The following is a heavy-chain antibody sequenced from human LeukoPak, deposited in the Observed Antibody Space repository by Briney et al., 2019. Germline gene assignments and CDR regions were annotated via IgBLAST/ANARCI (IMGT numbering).Heavy chain of an antibody. V-gene: IGHV4-59*08. CDR2: VYYSGST. J-gene: IGHJ6*02. Sequence: SETLSLTCTVSGDSISTYYWTWTRQPPGKGLEWIGYVYYSGSTNYNPSLQSRVTMSVDTSKSQFSLNLSSVTAADTAVYYCARGYGSVSSSYYYGLDVWGQGTTVTVSS. CDR1: GDSISTYY. D-gene: IGHD3-10*01. CDR3: ARGYGSVSSSYYYGLDV.